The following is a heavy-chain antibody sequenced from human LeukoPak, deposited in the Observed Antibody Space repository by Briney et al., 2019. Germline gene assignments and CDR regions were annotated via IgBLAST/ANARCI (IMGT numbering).Heavy chain of an antibody. J-gene: IGHJ4*02. CDR3: ARSSGYYAPLDY. CDR1: GGSFSGYY. V-gene: IGHV4-34*01. CDR2: IYHSGST. Sequence: PSETLSLTCAVYGGSFSGYYWSWIRQPPGKGLEWIGEIYHSGSTNYNPSLKSRVTISVDKSKNQFSLKLSSVTAADTAVYYCARSSGYYAPLDYWGQGTLVTVSS. D-gene: IGHD3-22*01.